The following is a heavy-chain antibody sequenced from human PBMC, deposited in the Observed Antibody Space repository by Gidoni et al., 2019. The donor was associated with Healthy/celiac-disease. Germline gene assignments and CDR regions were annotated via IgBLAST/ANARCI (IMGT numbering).Heavy chain of an antibody. V-gene: IGHV4-34*01. J-gene: IGHJ6*02. CDR1: GGSFSGYY. CDR2: INHSGSP. CDR3: ASTSCSLRRAMDV. Sequence: QVQLQQWGAGLLKPSETLSLTCAVDGGSFSGYYWSWIRQPPGKGLEWIGEINHSGSPNYNPSLKSRVTISVDTSKHQFSLNLSSVTAADTAVYYCASTSCSLRRAMDVAGQGTTVTVSS. D-gene: IGHD2-2*01.